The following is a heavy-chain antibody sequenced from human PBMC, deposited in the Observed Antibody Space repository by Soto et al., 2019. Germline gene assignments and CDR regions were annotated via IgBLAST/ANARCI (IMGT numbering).Heavy chain of an antibody. CDR3: ARAHRGYSGYETLFDY. CDR2: IWYDGSNK. Sequence: GGSLRLSCAASGFTFSSYGMHWVRQAPGKGLEWVAVIWYDGSNKYYADSVKGRFTISRDNSKNTLYLQMNSLRAEDTAVYYCARAHRGYSGYETLFDYWGQGTLVTVSS. D-gene: IGHD5-12*01. J-gene: IGHJ4*02. V-gene: IGHV3-33*01. CDR1: GFTFSSYG.